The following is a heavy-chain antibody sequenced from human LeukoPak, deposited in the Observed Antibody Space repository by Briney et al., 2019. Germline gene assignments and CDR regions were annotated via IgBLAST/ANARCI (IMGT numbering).Heavy chain of an antibody. CDR3: ARDPREEYQLQASWFDP. CDR2: IYHSGST. J-gene: IGHJ5*02. D-gene: IGHD2-2*01. V-gene: IGHV4-4*02. Sequence: GSLRLSCAASGFTFSSYAMSWVRQPPGKGLEWIGEIYHSGSTNYNPSLKSRVTISVDKSKNQFSLKLSSVTAADTAVYYCARDPREEYQLQASWFDPRGQGTLVTVSS. CDR1: GFTFSSYAM.